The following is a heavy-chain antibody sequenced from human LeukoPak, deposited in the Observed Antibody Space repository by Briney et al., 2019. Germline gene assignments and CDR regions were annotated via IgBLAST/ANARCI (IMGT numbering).Heavy chain of an antibody. D-gene: IGHD3-10*01. J-gene: IGHJ2*01. CDR1: GGSISSYY. CDR3: ARFITMVRGAPYWYFDL. V-gene: IGHV4-59*01. CDR2: IYYSGST. Sequence: SETLSLTCIVSGGSISSYYSSWIRQPAGKGLEWIGYIYYSGSTNYNPSLKSRVTISVDTSKNQFSLKLSSVTAADTAVYYCARFITMVRGAPYWYFDLWGRGTLVTVSS.